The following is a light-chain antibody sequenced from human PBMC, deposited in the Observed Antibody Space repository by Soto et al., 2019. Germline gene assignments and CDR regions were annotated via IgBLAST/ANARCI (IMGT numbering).Light chain of an antibody. Sequence: QPALTQPASVSGSPGQSITIFCTGASSVVGSYNLASRYQVHPGPAPTFTIHVVSKRPSGLSNRFSGCKSGITASLTISSLQAEDGADYYCCSYVPSSAYVFGTGTKVTVL. V-gene: IGLV2-23*02. CDR1: SSVVGSYNL. CDR2: VVS. J-gene: IGLJ1*01. CDR3: CSYVPSSAYV.